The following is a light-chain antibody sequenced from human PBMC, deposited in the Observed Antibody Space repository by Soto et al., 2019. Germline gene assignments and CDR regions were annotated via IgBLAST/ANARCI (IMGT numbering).Light chain of an antibody. CDR3: SSYAGSNTYV. CDR2: DVN. Sequence: QSVLTQPASVSGSPGQSITISCTGTSSDVGDYNSVSWYQQHPGKAPKLMICDVNNRPSGVSNRFSGSQSGNTASLTISGLQAEDEADYYCSSYAGSNTYVFGSGTKVTVL. J-gene: IGLJ1*01. V-gene: IGLV2-14*03. CDR1: SSDVGDYNS.